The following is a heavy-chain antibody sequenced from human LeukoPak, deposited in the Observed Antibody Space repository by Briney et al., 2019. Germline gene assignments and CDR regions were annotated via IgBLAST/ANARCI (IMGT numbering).Heavy chain of an antibody. Sequence: PSETLSLTCAVSGDSISISNSNWWTWVRQPPGQGLEWIGEIYHSGTTNYNPSLKSRVTISVDKSKNQFSLKLSSVTAADTAVYYCARHYYYDISGYFPQGFDPWGQGTLVTVSS. D-gene: IGHD3-22*01. CDR2: IYHSGTT. J-gene: IGHJ5*02. CDR1: GDSISISNSNW. CDR3: ARHYYYDISGYFPQGFDP. V-gene: IGHV4-4*02.